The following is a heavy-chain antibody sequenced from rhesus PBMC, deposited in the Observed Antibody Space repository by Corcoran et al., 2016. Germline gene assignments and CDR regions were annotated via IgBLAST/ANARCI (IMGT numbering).Heavy chain of an antibody. CDR3: ARAVYWYFDL. J-gene: IGHJ2*01. Sequence: QVHLQESGPGLVKPSETLSLTCAVSGYSISSAYGWDCIRQPPGKGLEWMGQIIGGTGNTDNNPSLKSRVTVSKDTSKNQCSLKLRSVTAADTAVYYCARAVYWYFDLWGPGSPITISS. CDR2: IIGGTGNT. V-gene: IGHV4-127*01. CDR1: GYSISSAYG.